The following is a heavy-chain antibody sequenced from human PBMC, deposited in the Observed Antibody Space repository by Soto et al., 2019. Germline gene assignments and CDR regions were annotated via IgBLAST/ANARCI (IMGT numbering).Heavy chain of an antibody. D-gene: IGHD3-16*01. CDR2: INHSGST. CDR1: GGSFSGYY. J-gene: IGHJ4*02. V-gene: IGHV4-34*01. CDR3: AGGGAYYFDY. Sequence: QVQLQQWGAGLLKPSETLSLTCAVYGGSFSGYYWSWIRQPPGKGLEWIGEINHSGSTNYNPSLKSRVTIAVDTSKNQFSLTLSSGTAADKDVSYCAGGGAYYFDYWGQGTLVTVSS.